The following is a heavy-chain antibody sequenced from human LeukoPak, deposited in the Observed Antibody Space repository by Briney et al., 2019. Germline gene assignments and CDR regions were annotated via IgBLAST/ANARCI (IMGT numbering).Heavy chain of an antibody. Sequence: SETLSLTCTVSGASISSSYWSWVRQPPGKRLEWIGFIYYSGSTNPNPSLKSRVTISADTSKNQFSLKLSSVTAADTAVYYCVRGNYDNRGYSNAFDIWGQGAMVTVSS. CDR1: GASISSSY. CDR2: IYYSGST. J-gene: IGHJ3*02. D-gene: IGHD3-22*01. CDR3: VRGNYDNRGYSNAFDI. V-gene: IGHV4-59*01.